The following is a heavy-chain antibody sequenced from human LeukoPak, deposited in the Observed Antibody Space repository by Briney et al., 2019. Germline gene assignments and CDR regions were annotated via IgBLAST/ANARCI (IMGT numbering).Heavy chain of an antibody. CDR1: GFTFSSYW. D-gene: IGHD6-19*01. V-gene: IGHV3-7*03. Sequence: GGSLRLSCAASGFTFSSYWMSWVRQAPGKGLEWVANIKQDGSEKYYVDSVKGRFTISRDNAKNSLYLQMISLTAEDTAVYYCAKDGGYSSGSALRGDYWGQGTLVTVSS. CDR2: IKQDGSEK. CDR3: AKDGGYSSGSALRGDY. J-gene: IGHJ4*02.